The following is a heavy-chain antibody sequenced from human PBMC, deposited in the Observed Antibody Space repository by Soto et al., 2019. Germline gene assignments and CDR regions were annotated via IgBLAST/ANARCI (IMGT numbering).Heavy chain of an antibody. CDR3: AKDSDYTIFGVVRYYGMDV. Sequence: GGSLRLSCAASGFTFSSYAMSWVRQAPGKGLEWVSAISGSGGSTYYADSVKGRFTISRDNSKNTLYLQMNSLRAEDTAVYYCAKDSDYTIFGVVRYYGMDVWGQGTTVTVSS. CDR2: ISGSGGST. J-gene: IGHJ6*02. V-gene: IGHV3-23*01. CDR1: GFTFSSYA. D-gene: IGHD3-3*01.